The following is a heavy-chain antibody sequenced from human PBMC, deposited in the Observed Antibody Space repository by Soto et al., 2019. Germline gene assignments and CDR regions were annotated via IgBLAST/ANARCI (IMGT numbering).Heavy chain of an antibody. CDR3: AQQRGMITFGGVIVIPGLFDY. V-gene: IGHV3-21*04. CDR2: ISSNSAYI. CDR1: GFTFRSFT. Sequence: LRLSCAASGFTFRSFTMNWVRQAPGKGLEWVSTISSNSAYIYYTDALRGRFTISRDNAKNTLYLQMNSLGAEDTAIYYCAQQRGMITFGGVIVIPGLFDYSGQGTLVTVSS. D-gene: IGHD3-16*02. J-gene: IGHJ4*02.